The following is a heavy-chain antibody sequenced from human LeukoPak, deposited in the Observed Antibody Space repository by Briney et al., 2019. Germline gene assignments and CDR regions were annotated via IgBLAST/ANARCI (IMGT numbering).Heavy chain of an antibody. D-gene: IGHD3-9*01. Sequence: PSETLSLTCTVSGGSISSYYRSWIRQPAGKGLEWIGRFYTTGSTNYNPSLKSRVTMSVDTSKNQFSLKLSSVTAADTAVYYCARALPDYDILTGYYMGSAFDIWGQGTMVTVSS. CDR2: FYTTGST. V-gene: IGHV4-4*07. CDR3: ARALPDYDILTGYYMGSAFDI. J-gene: IGHJ3*02. CDR1: GGSISSYY.